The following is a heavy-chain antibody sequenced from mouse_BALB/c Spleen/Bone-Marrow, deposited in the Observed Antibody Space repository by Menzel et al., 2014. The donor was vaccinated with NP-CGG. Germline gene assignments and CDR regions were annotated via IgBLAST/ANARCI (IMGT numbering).Heavy chain of an antibody. CDR1: GYTFXSYW. D-gene: IGHD1-1*01. J-gene: IGHJ4*01. CDR3: ARSPYYYGSSYVNAMDY. CDR2: INPSNGRT. V-gene: IGHV1S81*02. Sequence: QVQLQQSGAELVKPGASVKLSCKASGYTFXSYWMHWVKQRPGQGLEWIGEINPSNGRTNYNEKFKSKATLTVDKSSSTAYMQLSSLTSEDSAVYYCARSPYYYGSSYVNAMDYWGQGTSVTVSS.